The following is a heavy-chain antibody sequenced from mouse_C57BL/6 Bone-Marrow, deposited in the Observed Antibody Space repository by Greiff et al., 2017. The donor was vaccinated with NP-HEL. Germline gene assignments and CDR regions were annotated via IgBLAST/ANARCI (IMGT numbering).Heavy chain of an antibody. CDR1: GYTFTSYW. Sequence: VQLQQPGAELVRPGTSVKLSCKASGYTFTSYWMHWVKQRPGQGLEWIGVIDPSDSYTNYIQKFKGKATLTVDTSSSTAYMQLSSLTSEDSAVYYCARSWLLAWFAYWGQGTLVTVSA. J-gene: IGHJ3*01. V-gene: IGHV1-59*01. CDR3: ARSWLLAWFAY. D-gene: IGHD2-3*01. CDR2: IDPSDSYT.